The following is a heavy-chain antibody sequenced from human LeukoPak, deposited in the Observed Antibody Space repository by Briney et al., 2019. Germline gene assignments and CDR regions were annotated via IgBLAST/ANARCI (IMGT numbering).Heavy chain of an antibody. V-gene: IGHV5-51*01. D-gene: IGHD6-13*01. J-gene: IGHJ5*02. CDR2: SYSGDSDT. CDR3: AIHHRIAAAGTGWFDH. CDR1: GCGFTSYW. Sequence: GGALESSFKGAGCGFTSYWIGGGRPMPGKGGGWRGISYSGDSDTRYSPSLQGQVTISADKSLSTASLQWSSLKASDTAMYYCAIHHRIAAAGTGWFDHWGQGTLVTVSS.